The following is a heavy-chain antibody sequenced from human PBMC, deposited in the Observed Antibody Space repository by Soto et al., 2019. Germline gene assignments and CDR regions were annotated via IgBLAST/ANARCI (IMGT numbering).Heavy chain of an antibody. CDR3: AKHLVGWPTGDYYYGMDV. J-gene: IGHJ6*02. CDR2: ISGSGGST. CDR1: GFTFSDYY. D-gene: IGHD6-19*01. Sequence: HPGGSLRLSCAASGFTFSDYYMSWIRQAPGKGLEWVSAISGSGGSTYYADSVKGRFTISRDNSKNTLYLQMNSLRAEDTAVYYCAKHLVGWPTGDYYYGMDVWGQGTTVTVSS. V-gene: IGHV3-23*01.